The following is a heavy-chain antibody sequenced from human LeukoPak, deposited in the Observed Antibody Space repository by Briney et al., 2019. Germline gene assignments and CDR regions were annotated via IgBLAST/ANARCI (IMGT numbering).Heavy chain of an antibody. Sequence: GGSLRLSCAASGFTFSSYGMSWVRQAPGKGLEWVGFIRSKAYGGTTEYAASVKGRFTISRDDSKSIAYLQMNSLRTEDTVVYFCARGGRITIFGTLIDYWGQGTVVTVSS. D-gene: IGHD3-3*01. CDR2: IRSKAYGGTT. J-gene: IGHJ4*02. V-gene: IGHV3-49*04. CDR3: ARGGRITIFGTLIDY. CDR1: GFTFSSYG.